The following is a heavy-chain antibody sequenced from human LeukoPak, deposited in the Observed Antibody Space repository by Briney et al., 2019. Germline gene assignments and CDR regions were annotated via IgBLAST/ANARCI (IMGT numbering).Heavy chain of an antibody. CDR1: GYTFTSYD. J-gene: IGHJ6*02. CDR3: ARDVWVRDPTPYGMDV. CDR2: MNPNSGNT. D-gene: IGHD3-16*01. V-gene: IGHV1-8*03. Sequence: ASVKVSCKASGYTFTSYDINWVRQATGQGLEWMGWMNPNSGNTGYAQKFQGRVTITRNTSISTAYMELSSLRSEDTAVYYCARDVWVRDPTPYGMDVWGQGTTVTVSS.